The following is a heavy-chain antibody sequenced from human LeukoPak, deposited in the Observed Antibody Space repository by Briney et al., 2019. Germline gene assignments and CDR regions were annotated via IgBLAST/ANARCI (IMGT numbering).Heavy chain of an antibody. CDR1: XXXISSYX. J-gene: IGHJ5*02. D-gene: IGHD3-10*01. CDR3: ARDVPEWFRELEWFDP. V-gene: IGHV4-4*07. CDR2: IYTSGST. Sequence: SEXLSXXXXXXXXXISSYXXSWIRQPAGKGLEWIGRIYTSGSTNYNPSLKSRVTMSVDTSKNQFSLKLSSVTAADTAVYYCARDVPEWFRELEWFDPWGQGTLVTVSS.